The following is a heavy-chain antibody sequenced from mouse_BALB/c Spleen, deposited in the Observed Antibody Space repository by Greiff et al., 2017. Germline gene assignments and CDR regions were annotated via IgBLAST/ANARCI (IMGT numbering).Heavy chain of an antibody. CDR2: IGSDDSN. J-gene: IGHJ4*01. CDR3: ANSYGYDGPYCAMDY. D-gene: IGHD2-2*01. CDR1: GFTFSTYGIA. Sequence: QVTLKESGPGIVQPSQSLSLTCSSSGFTFSTYGIAGIWLRQPSGQGWEWLVQIGSDDSNYYNPFLKSRITISKDTSNSQLFLKITSVDTEDSATYYCANSYGYDGPYCAMDYWGQGTSVTVSS. V-gene: IGHV8-7*01.